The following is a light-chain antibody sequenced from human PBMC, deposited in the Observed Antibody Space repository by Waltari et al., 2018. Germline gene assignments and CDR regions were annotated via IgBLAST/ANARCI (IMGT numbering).Light chain of an antibody. CDR3: CSYAGRYTYV. CDR1: SSDVGGYNY. J-gene: IGLJ1*01. V-gene: IGLV2-11*01. CDR2: DFS. Sequence: QSALTQPRSVSGSPGQSVTISCTGASSDVGGYNYVSWYQQPPGKAPKLMTYDFSKRPPRVPDRCSGSKSGDTASQTISGLRAEDDADYYCCSYAGRYTYVFGTGTKVTVL.